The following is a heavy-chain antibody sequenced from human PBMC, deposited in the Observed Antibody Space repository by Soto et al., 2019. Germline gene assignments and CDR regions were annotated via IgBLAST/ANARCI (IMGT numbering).Heavy chain of an antibody. J-gene: IGHJ4*02. D-gene: IGHD1-1*01. Sequence: GASVKVSCKASGYTFTSYAMHWVRQAPGQRLEWMGWINAGNGNTKYSQKFQGRVTITRDTSASTAYMELSSLGSEDTAVYYCARSSTNRPTFDYWGQGTLVTVSS. V-gene: IGHV1-3*01. CDR3: ARSSTNRPTFDY. CDR2: INAGNGNT. CDR1: GYTFTSYA.